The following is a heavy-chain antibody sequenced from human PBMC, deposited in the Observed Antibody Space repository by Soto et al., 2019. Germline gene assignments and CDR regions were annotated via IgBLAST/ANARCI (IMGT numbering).Heavy chain of an antibody. J-gene: IGHJ4*02. Sequence: SVKVSCKASGGTFSSYAISWVRQAPGQGLEWMGGIIPIFGTANYAQKFQGRVTITADESTSTAYMELSSLRSEDTAVYYCARDPPYYYGSGSFIQAPFDYWGQGTLVTVSS. CDR1: GGTFSSYA. CDR2: IIPIFGTA. V-gene: IGHV1-69*13. D-gene: IGHD3-10*01. CDR3: ARDPPYYYGSGSFIQAPFDY.